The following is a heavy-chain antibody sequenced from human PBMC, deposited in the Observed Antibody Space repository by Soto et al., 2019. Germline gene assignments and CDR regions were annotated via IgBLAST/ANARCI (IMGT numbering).Heavy chain of an antibody. CDR1: GAPIIGFY. V-gene: IGHV4-4*07. CDR3: LSDRTKPLAEWFDP. Sequence: SETLSLPVTVSGAPIIGFYCSWMRNAAGKGLEWIGRIYATGTADYNPSLKSRVMMSVDTSKKQLSLKVRCVTAADTAVYYCLSDRTKPLAEWFDPCGQGSSVTVSS. D-gene: IGHD1-1*01. CDR2: IYATGTA. J-gene: IGHJ5*02.